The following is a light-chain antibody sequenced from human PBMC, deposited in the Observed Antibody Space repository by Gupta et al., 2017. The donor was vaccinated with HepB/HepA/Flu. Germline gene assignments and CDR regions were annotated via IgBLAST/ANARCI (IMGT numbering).Light chain of an antibody. Sequence: EFVLTQSPATLSLSPGERATLSCRTSQSVSNFLNWYQQRPGQAPRLLIYDTSNRATGVPARFSGSGSGTDFTLTISNLEPEDLALYYCQQRANWPPTFGPGTKVEIK. CDR2: DTS. CDR1: QSVSNF. CDR3: QQRANWPPT. J-gene: IGKJ3*01. V-gene: IGKV3-11*01.